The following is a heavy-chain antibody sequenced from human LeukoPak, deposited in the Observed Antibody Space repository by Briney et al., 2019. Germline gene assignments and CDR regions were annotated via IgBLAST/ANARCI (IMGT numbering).Heavy chain of an antibody. D-gene: IGHD2-8*01. Sequence: GGSLRLSCAASGFTFRNYGMHWVRQAPGKGLEWVAVISYDGSERHYADSVKGRFTISRDNSKNTMYVEMNNLRVEDTAVYYCAKEDTIAIGVYCFHYWGQGTLVTVSS. J-gene: IGHJ4*02. CDR2: ISYDGSER. V-gene: IGHV3-30*18. CDR3: AKEDTIAIGVYCFHY. CDR1: GFTFRNYG.